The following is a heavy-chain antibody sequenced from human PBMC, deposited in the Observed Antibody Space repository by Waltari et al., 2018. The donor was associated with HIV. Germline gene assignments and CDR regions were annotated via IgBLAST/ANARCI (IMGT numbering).Heavy chain of an antibody. CDR1: GFTFSSFS. V-gene: IGHV3-48*01. D-gene: IGHD1-26*01. CDR2: ISSSGSTI. CDR3: ARDYSGTYADFDY. J-gene: IGHJ4*02. Sequence: EVQLVESGGGLVQPGGSLRLSCAASGFTFSSFSMNWVRQGPGKGLEWVSYISSSGSTIYYADSVRGRFTISRDNAKNSLYLQLNSLRAEDTAVYYCARDYSGTYADFDYWGQGTLVTVSS.